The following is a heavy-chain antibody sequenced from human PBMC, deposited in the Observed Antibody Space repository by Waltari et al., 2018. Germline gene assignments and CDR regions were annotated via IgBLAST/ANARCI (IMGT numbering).Heavy chain of an antibody. D-gene: IGHD3-3*01. J-gene: IGHJ6*03. V-gene: IGHV4-34*01. CDR1: GGSLSGYY. CDR2: INHSGST. CDR3: ARAIGFWSGFPNYYYCYYMDV. Sequence: QVQLQQWGAGLLKPSETLSLTCAVDGGSLSGYYWSWIRQTPGKGLGWIGEINHSGSTIYNPSLKSRVTISVDTSKNQFSLKLSSVTAADTAVYYCARAIGFWSGFPNYYYCYYMDVWDKGTTVTVSS.